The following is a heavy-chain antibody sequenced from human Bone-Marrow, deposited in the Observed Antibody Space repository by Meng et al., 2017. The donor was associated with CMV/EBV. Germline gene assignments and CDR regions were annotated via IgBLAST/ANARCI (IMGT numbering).Heavy chain of an antibody. CDR2: IYYSGST. V-gene: IGHV4-59*01. J-gene: IGHJ4*02. D-gene: IGHD4-11*01. CDR1: GGSISSYY. Sequence: SETLSLTCTVSGGSISSYYWSWIRQPPGKGLEWIGHIYYSGSTNYNPSLKSRVTISVDTSKNQFSLKLTSVTTADTAVYYCARARLQLGREFDYWGQGTLVTVSS. CDR3: ARARLQLGREFDY.